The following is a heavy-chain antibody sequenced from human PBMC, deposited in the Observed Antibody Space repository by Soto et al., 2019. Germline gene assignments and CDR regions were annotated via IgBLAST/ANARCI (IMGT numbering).Heavy chain of an antibody. CDR1: GESISSGGYY. Sequence: SETLSLTCSVSGESISSGGYYWSWIGHLPGKGLEWIGYIYDTESAYYNPSLKSRVSISMDTSENHFAMRLTSVTAADSAVYYCARASSSSSAADYWGQGLQVTVS. CDR3: ARASSSSSAADY. V-gene: IGHV4-31*03. J-gene: IGHJ4*02. CDR2: IYDTESA. D-gene: IGHD6-6*01.